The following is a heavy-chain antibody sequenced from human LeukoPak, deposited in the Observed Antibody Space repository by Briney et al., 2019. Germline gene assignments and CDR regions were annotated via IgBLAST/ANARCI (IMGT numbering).Heavy chain of an antibody. V-gene: IGHV3-66*01. J-gene: IGHJ5*02. CDR1: GFTFSSYS. CDR2: IYSGGST. Sequence: GGSLRLSCAASGFTFSSYSMNWVRQAPGKGLEWVSVIYSGGSTYYADSVKGRFTISRDNSKNTLYLQMNSLRAEDTAVYYCARDDKTGGFDPWGQGTLVTVSS. CDR3: ARDDKTGGFDP. D-gene: IGHD7-27*01.